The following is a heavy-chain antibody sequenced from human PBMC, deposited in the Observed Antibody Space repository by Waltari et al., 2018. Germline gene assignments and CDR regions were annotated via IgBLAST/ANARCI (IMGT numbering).Heavy chain of an antibody. Sequence: QVQLVQSGAAVKKPGASVKVSCKTSGYPFTGYYMHWVRQAPGQGLEWMGWINPNSGGTNYAQKFQGRVTLTRDTSISTVYMELSRLRSDDTAIYYCARGGSYIEYLQHWGQGTLVTVSS. CDR1: GYPFTGYY. D-gene: IGHD1-26*01. V-gene: IGHV1-2*02. J-gene: IGHJ1*01. CDR3: ARGGSYIEYLQH. CDR2: INPNSGGT.